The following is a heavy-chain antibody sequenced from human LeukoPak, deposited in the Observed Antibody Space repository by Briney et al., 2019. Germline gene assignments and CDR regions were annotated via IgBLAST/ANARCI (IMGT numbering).Heavy chain of an antibody. CDR2: IKGKTAAGAP. CDR3: ITGDYDFWSGFYSPNHYFDY. V-gene: IGHV3-15*01. D-gene: IGHD3-3*01. Sequence: PGGSLRLSRAASGFSFTSAWMSWVRQAPGKGLEWVGRIKGKTAAGAPDYVASVKGRFTISRDESKNTLFLQMNSLKTEDTAVYYCITGDYDFWSGFYSPNHYFDYWGQGTLVTVSS. J-gene: IGHJ4*02. CDR1: GFSFTSAW.